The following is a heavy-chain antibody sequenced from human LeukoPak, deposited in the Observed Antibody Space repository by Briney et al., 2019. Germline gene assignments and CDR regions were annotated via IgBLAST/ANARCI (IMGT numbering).Heavy chain of an antibody. Sequence: SETLSLTCTVSGGSIGSYYWSWIRQPPGKGLEWIGYIYYSGSTNYNPSLKSRVTISLDTSKNQFSLKLSSVSAADTAVYYCAREPRTAAGTFDYWGQGTLVTVSS. V-gene: IGHV4-59*01. D-gene: IGHD6-13*01. CDR2: IYYSGST. CDR3: AREPRTAAGTFDY. CDR1: GGSIGSYY. J-gene: IGHJ4*02.